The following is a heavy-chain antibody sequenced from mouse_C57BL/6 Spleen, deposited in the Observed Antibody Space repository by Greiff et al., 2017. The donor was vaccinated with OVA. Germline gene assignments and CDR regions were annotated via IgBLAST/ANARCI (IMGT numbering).Heavy chain of an antibody. CDR3: ARSDIYYDSAWFAY. J-gene: IGHJ3*01. D-gene: IGHD2-4*01. CDR2: INPGSGGT. Sequence: QVQLQQSGAELVRPGTSVKVSCKASGYAFTNYLIEWVKQRPGQGLEWIGVINPGSGGTNYNEKFKGKATLTADKSSSTAYMQLSSLTSEDSAVYFCARSDIYYDSAWFAYWGQGTLVTVSA. V-gene: IGHV1-54*01. CDR1: GYAFTNYL.